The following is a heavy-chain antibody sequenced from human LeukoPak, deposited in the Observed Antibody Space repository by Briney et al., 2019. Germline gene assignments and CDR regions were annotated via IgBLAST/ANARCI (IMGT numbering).Heavy chain of an antibody. CDR3: ATTGGNPAHYYMDV. CDR2: INHSGST. CDR1: GGSFSGYY. J-gene: IGHJ6*03. Sequence: PSETLSLTCAVYGGSFSGYYWSWIRQPPGKGLEWIGEINHSGSTNYNPSLKSRVTISVDTSKNQFSLKLSSVTAADTAVYYCATTGGNPAHYYMDVWGKGTTVTVSS. V-gene: IGHV4-34*01. D-gene: IGHD4-23*01.